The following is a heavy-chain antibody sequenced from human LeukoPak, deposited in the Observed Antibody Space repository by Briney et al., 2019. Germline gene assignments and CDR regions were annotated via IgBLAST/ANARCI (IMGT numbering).Heavy chain of an antibody. D-gene: IGHD2-21*02. CDR1: GITXSSYD. V-gene: IGHV3-13*01. CDR3: ARAATPPAYCGGDCYSFAFDI. J-gene: IGHJ3*02. CDR2: IGTAGDT. Sequence: GXXRLXCXXSGITXSSYDXHWVRRAAGKXLEWVSAIGTAGDTYYPGSVKGRFTISRENAKNSLYLQMNSLRAGDTAVYYCARAATPPAYCGGDCYSFAFDIWGQGTMVTVSS.